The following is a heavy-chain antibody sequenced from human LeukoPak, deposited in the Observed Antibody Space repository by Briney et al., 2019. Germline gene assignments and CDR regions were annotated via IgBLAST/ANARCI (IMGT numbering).Heavy chain of an antibody. J-gene: IGHJ3*02. CDR3: ARAIGAFDI. CDR2: SRNKAHSYTT. V-gene: IGHV3-72*01. Sequence: GGSLRLSCAASGFSFSDHYMDWVRHPPGKGLEGVGRSRNKAHSYTTEYAASVKGRFTISRDDSKNSLYLQMNSLKTEDTAVYYCARAIGAFDIWGQGTMVTVSS. CDR1: GFSFSDHY. D-gene: IGHD3-10*01.